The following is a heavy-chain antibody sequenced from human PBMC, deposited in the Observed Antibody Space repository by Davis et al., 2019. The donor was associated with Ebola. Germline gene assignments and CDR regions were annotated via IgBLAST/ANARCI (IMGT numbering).Heavy chain of an antibody. J-gene: IGHJ4*02. Sequence: MPSETLSLTCTVSGCSTSRYHWRWIRPPPGKGLEWIGYIYYSGSTNYNPSLKSRVTISVDTSQNQFSLKLRSVTAADTAVYYCARASTVTPFDYWGQGTLVTVSS. D-gene: IGHD4-11*01. V-gene: IGHV4-59*08. CDR3: ARASTVTPFDY. CDR1: GCSTSRYH. CDR2: IYYSGST.